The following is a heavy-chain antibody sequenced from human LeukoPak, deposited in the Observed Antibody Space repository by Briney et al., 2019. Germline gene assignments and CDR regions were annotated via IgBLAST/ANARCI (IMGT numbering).Heavy chain of an antibody. J-gene: IGHJ4*02. CDR2: ISGDGYST. V-gene: IGHV3-23*01. Sequence: GGSLRLSCAASGFIFSSYAMSWVRQAPGKGLEWVSGISGDGYSTYYADSVKGRFAISRDNSKSTLYLQMNSLRAEDTAVYYCAKDFGRNLGGPGYWGRGTRVTVSS. CDR3: AKDFGRNLGGPGY. CDR1: GFIFSSYA. D-gene: IGHD3-10*01.